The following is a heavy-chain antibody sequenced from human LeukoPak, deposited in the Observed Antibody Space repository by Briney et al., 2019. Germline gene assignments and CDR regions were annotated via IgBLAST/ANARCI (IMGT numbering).Heavy chain of an antibody. Sequence: GGSLRLSCAASGFTFSNACMSWVRQAPGKGLEWVGRIKSKTDGVTTDYAAPVKGRFTISREDTKNTLYLQMNSLKTEDTAVYYCTTVRVWGPGRGYWGQGTLVTVSS. CDR1: GFTFSNAC. CDR2: IKSKTDGVTT. V-gene: IGHV3-15*01. J-gene: IGHJ4*02. CDR3: TTVRVWGPGRGY. D-gene: IGHD3-16*01.